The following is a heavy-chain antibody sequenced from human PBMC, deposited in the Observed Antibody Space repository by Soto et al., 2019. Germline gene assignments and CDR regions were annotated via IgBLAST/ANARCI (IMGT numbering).Heavy chain of an antibody. V-gene: IGHV4-31*01. CDR3: ARGVFS. Sequence: QVQLQESGPGLVKPSQTLSLTCTVSGLSISSGGYYWFWIRQHPGKGLERIGYIYYSGSTYYNPYLKCLVTISVDTSKNQFSLKLSSVTAADTAVYYCARGVFSWGQGTLVTVSS. J-gene: IGHJ5*02. CDR2: IYYSGST. CDR1: GLSISSGGYY.